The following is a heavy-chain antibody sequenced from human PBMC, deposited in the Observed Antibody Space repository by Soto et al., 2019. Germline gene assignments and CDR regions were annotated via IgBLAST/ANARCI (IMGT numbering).Heavy chain of an antibody. CDR3: ARLYYDYV. Sequence: AGGSLRLSCAASGFTFSSFWMAWVRQAPGKGLEWVANINQDGSEKYYVDSVKGRFTISRDNAKNSLYLQMNSLRDEDTAVYYCARLYYDYVWGQGTTVTVSS. D-gene: IGHD3-3*01. J-gene: IGHJ6*02. CDR1: GFTFSSFW. V-gene: IGHV3-7*01. CDR2: INQDGSEK.